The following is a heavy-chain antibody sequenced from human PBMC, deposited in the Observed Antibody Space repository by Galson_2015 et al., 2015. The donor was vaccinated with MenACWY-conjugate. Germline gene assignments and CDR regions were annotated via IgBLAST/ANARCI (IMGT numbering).Heavy chain of an antibody. J-gene: IGHJ6*03. CDR3: ARHGLEEGHYYYYYMDV. Sequence: SVKVSCKASGYTFTSYYMHWVRQAPGQGLEWMGIINPSGGSTSYAQKFQGRVTMTRDTSTTTVYMELSSLRSEDTAIYYCARHGLEEGHYYYYYMDVWGEGTTVTVSS. V-gene: IGHV1-46*03. CDR1: GYTFTSYY. D-gene: IGHD5-12*01. CDR2: INPSGGST.